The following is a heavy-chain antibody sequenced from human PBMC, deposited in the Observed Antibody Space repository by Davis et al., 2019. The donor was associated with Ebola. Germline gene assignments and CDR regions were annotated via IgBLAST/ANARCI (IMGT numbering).Heavy chain of an antibody. CDR3: ARGYYDSSGYYYLGWYFDL. V-gene: IGHV3-7*01. J-gene: IGHJ2*01. CDR1: GFTFTNYA. D-gene: IGHD3-22*01. Sequence: GESLKISCAASGFTFTNYAMNWVRQAPGKGLEWVANIKQDGSEKYYVDSVKGRFTISRDNAKNSLYLQMNSLRAEDTAVYYCARGYYDSSGYYYLGWYFDLWGRGTLVTVSS. CDR2: IKQDGSEK.